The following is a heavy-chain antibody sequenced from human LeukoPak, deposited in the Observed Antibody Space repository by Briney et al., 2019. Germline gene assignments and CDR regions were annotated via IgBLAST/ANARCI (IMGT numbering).Heavy chain of an antibody. D-gene: IGHD2-2*01. CDR2: ISYDGSNK. CDR1: GFTFSSYA. J-gene: IGHJ4*02. Sequence: GGSLRLSCAASGFTFSSYAMHWVRQAPGKGLEWVAVISYDGSNKYYADSVKGRFTISRDNSKNTLYLQMNSLRAEDTAVYYCARDGRYCSSTSCRFDYWGQGTLVTVSS. V-gene: IGHV3-30*14. CDR3: ARDGRYCSSTSCRFDY.